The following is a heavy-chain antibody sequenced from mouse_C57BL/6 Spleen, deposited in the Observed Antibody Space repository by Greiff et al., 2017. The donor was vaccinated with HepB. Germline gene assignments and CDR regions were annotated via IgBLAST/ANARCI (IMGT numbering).Heavy chain of an antibody. CDR1: GFTFSSYA. CDR3: ARDGGLSWFAY. V-gene: IGHV5-4*01. J-gene: IGHJ3*01. CDR2: ISDGGSYT. Sequence: EVQLVESGGGLVKPGGSLKLSCAASGFTFSSYAMSWVRQTPEKRLEWVATISDGGSYTYYPDNVKGRFTISRDNAKNNLYLQMSHLKSEDTAMYYCARDGGLSWFAYWGQGTLVTVSA.